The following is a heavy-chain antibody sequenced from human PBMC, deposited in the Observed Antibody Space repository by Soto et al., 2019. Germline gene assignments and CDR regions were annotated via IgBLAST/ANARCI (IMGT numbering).Heavy chain of an antibody. CDR1: GYTFTSYD. V-gene: IGHV1-18*01. CDR2: ISGYNGNT. J-gene: IGHJ6*02. CDR3: ARDVFCGGAPACPDMDV. Sequence: VKGTCKTSGYTFTSYDSDWVRQAPGQGLEWMGRISGYNGNTNYARTLRGRLTLTTDTSTSTAYMELRSLTSDDTAVYYCARDVFCGGAPACPDMDVWGQGTTVTVSS. D-gene: IGHD2-21*01.